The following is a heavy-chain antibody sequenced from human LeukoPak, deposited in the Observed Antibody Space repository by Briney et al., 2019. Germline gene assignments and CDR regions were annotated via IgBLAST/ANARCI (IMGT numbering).Heavy chain of an antibody. CDR2: IRYDGSNK. D-gene: IGHD5-18*01. J-gene: IGHJ4*02. CDR3: AKEGIPLDTAMVKGFDY. V-gene: IGHV3-30*02. CDR1: EFTFSSYG. Sequence: QTGGSLRLSCAASEFTFSSYGMHWARQAPGKRLEWVAFIRYDGSNKYYADSVKGRFTISRDNSKNTLYLQMNSLRAEDTAVYYCAKEGIPLDTAMVKGFDYWGQGTLVTVSS.